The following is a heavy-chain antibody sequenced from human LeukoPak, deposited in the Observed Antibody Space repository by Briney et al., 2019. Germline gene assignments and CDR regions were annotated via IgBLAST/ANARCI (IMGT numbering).Heavy chain of an antibody. CDR2: IYYSGST. V-gene: IGHV4-39*01. CDR3: ARWAAYDILTGSNDY. CDR1: GGSISSSSYY. Sequence: PSETLSLTCTDSGGSISSSSYYWGWIRQPPGKGLEWIGSIYYSGSTYYNPSLKSRVTISVDTSKNQFSLKLSSVTAADTAVYYCARWAAYDILTGSNDYWGQGTLVTVSS. D-gene: IGHD3-9*01. J-gene: IGHJ4*02.